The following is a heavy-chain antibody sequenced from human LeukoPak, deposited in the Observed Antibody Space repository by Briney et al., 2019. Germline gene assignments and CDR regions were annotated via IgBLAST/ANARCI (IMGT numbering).Heavy chain of an antibody. V-gene: IGHV4-34*01. CDR1: GGSFSGYY. CDR3: ATCRDEFGDYGFTS. D-gene: IGHD4-17*01. J-gene: IGHJ5*02. Sequence: SETLSLTCAVYGGSFSGYYWSWIRQPPGKGLEWIGEISHSGSTNYNPSLKSRVTISIDTSKNQFSLKLSSVTAADTAVYYCATCRDEFGDYGFTSWGQGTLVTVSS. CDR2: ISHSGST.